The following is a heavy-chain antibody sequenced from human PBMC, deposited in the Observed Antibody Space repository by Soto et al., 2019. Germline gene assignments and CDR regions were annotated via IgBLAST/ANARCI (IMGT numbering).Heavy chain of an antibody. Sequence: ASVKVSCKASGYNSFGYFIHWVRQAPGQGPEWIGWINSNSGGTMYAEKFQGTLTMTRDASIREVYLELSGLTSDDTAVYYCARGPRLLQSRGFGDGGDGTLVRVAS. D-gene: IGHD3-3*01. J-gene: IGHJ4*01. CDR2: INSNSGGT. V-gene: IGHV1-2*02. CDR3: ARGPRLLQSRGFGD. CDR1: GYNSFGYF.